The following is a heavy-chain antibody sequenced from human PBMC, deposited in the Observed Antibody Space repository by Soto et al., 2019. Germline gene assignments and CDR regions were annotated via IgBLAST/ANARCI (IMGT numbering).Heavy chain of an antibody. J-gene: IGHJ4*02. CDR1: GGSISSGGYY. V-gene: IGHV4-31*03. CDR3: ASRRDGYNHFDY. D-gene: IGHD5-12*01. Sequence: PSETLSLTCTVSGGSISSGGYYWSWIRQHPGKGLEWIGYIYYSGSTYYNPSLKSRVTISVDTSKNQFSLKLSSVTAADTAVYYCASRRDGYNHFDYWGQGTLVTVSS. CDR2: IYYSGST.